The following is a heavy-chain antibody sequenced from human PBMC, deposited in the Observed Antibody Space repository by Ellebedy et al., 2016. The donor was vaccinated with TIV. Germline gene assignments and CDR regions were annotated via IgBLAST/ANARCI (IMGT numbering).Heavy chain of an antibody. CDR3: ARAQPGVVVTATDFDY. V-gene: IGHV4-31*03. CDR2: IYYSGST. J-gene: IGHJ4*02. CDR1: GGSISSGGYY. D-gene: IGHD2-21*02. Sequence: MPSETLSLTCTVSGGSISSGGYYWSWIRQHPGKGLEWIGYIYYSGSTYYNPSLKSRVTISVDTSKNQFSLKLSSVTAADTAVYYCARAQPGVVVTATDFDYWGQGTLVTVSS.